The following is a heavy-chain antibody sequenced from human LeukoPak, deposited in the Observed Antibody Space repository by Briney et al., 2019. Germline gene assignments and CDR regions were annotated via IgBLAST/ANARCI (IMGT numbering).Heavy chain of an antibody. CDR2: ISKDGSDK. Sequence: GGSLRLSCAASGFTFSDYAMHWVRQAPGKGLERVAVISKDGSDKYYPGSVRGRFTISRDNSKNTIYLQMDSLRAEDTAIYYCARDYWWNYDYWGQGTLVTVSS. D-gene: IGHD1-7*01. CDR1: GFTFSDYA. CDR3: ARDYWWNYDY. V-gene: IGHV3-30-3*01. J-gene: IGHJ4*02.